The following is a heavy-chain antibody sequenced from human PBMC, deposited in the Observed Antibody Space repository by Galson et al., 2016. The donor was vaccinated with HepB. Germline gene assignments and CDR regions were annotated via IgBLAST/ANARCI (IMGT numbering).Heavy chain of an antibody. CDR1: GGSVSNNSYY. Sequence: ETLSLTCTVSGGSVSNNSYYWSWIRQPPGKGLEWIGYIYSSGNTHSNPSLKSRVTISVDTSKNQLPLKLNPVTAAGTAVYYWARAGWELPTGDAFDIWGQGTMVAVSS. CDR2: IYSSGNT. V-gene: IGHV4-61*01. J-gene: IGHJ3*02. CDR3: ARAGWELPTGDAFDI. D-gene: IGHD1-26*01.